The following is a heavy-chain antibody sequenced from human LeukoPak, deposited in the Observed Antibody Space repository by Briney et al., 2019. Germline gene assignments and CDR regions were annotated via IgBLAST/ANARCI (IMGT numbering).Heavy chain of an antibody. Sequence: PSETLSLTCTVSGGSISSYYWNWIRQPPGKGLEWIGYISNSGSTNYNPSLKSRVTISVDTSKNQFSLKLTSVTAADTAVYYCARQGAGVPFDYWGRGTLVTVSS. J-gene: IGHJ4*02. CDR2: ISNSGST. D-gene: IGHD3-10*01. V-gene: IGHV4-59*01. CDR1: GGSISSYY. CDR3: ARQGAGVPFDY.